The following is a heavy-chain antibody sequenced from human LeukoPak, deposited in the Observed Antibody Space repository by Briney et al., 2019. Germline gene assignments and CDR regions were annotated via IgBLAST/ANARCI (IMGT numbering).Heavy chain of an antibody. V-gene: IGHV3-30*02. D-gene: IGHD4-17*01. Sequence: PGGSLRLSCAASGFTFSNYAMHWVRQAPGKGLEWVAFIRSDGNNKYYADSVKGRFTISRDNAKNSLYLQMNSLRAEDTAVYYCARDQNHYGDLGFDCWGQGTLVTVSS. CDR3: ARDQNHYGDLGFDC. J-gene: IGHJ4*02. CDR2: IRSDGNNK. CDR1: GFTFSNYA.